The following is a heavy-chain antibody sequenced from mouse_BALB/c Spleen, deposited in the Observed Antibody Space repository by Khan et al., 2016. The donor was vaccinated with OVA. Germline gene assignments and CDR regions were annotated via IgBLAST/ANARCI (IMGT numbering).Heavy chain of an antibody. CDR2: IDPYYGGA. J-gene: IGHJ2*01. D-gene: IGHD2-10*02. Sequence: VQLKQSGPELEKPGASVKISCKASGYSFTGYNMYWVKQSNGKSLEWIGNIDPYYGGATYNQKFKGKATLTVDKSSSTAYMQLKSLTSEDSAVYYCTRGYGNYVRYYFDYWGQGTTLTVSS. CDR1: GYSFTGYN. CDR3: TRGYGNYVRYYFDY. V-gene: IGHV1S135*01.